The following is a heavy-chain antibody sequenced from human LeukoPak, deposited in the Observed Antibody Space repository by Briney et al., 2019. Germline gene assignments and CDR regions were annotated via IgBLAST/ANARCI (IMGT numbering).Heavy chain of an antibody. J-gene: IGHJ3*02. CDR2: INHNGRN. Sequence: SETLSLTCAVYGGSFSGYYWTWIRQPPGKGLEWIGEINHNGRNNYNPSLKSRVTISVDTSKNQFSLKLSSVTAADTAVYYCAREWTPESGSYDAGAFDIWGQGTMVTVSS. CDR3: AREWTPESGSYDAGAFDI. D-gene: IGHD5-12*01. V-gene: IGHV4-34*01. CDR1: GGSFSGYY.